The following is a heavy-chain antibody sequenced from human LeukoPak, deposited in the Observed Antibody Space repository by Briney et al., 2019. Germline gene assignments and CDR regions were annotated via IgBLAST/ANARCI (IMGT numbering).Heavy chain of an antibody. CDR1: GGSISSYY. J-gene: IGHJ4*02. D-gene: IGHD2-21*01. Sequence: SSETLSLTCTVSGGSISSYYWSWIRQAAGKGLEWIGRIYTSGSTNYNPSLKSRVTMSVDTSKNQFSLKLSSVTAADTAVYYCARDPLDSPYYFDYWGQGTLVTVSS. CDR3: ARDPLDSPYYFDY. CDR2: IYTSGST. V-gene: IGHV4-4*07.